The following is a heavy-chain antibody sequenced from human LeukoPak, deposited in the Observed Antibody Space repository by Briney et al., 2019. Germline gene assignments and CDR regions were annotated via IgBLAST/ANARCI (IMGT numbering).Heavy chain of an antibody. Sequence: GGSLRLSCAASGFTFSSYAMSWVRQAPGKGLEWVSAISGSGGSTYYADSLKGRFTISRDNPKNSLYLQMNSLRAEDTAVYYCARDSSGYNGLLDYWGQGILVTVSS. D-gene: IGHD6-13*01. V-gene: IGHV3-23*01. J-gene: IGHJ4*02. CDR1: GFTFSSYA. CDR3: ARDSSGYNGLLDY. CDR2: ISGSGGST.